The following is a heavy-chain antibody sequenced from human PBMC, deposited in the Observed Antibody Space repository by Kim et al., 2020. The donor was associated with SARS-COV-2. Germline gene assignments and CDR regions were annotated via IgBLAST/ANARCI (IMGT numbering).Heavy chain of an antibody. Sequence: GGSLRLSCAASGFTFSSYAMHWVRQAPGKGLEWVAVISYDGSNKYYADSVKGRFTISRDNSKNTLYLQMNSLRAEDTAVYYCARDLGLLPHYWGQGTLVTVSS. D-gene: IGHD3-22*01. V-gene: IGHV3-30*04. CDR3: ARDLGLLPHY. J-gene: IGHJ4*02. CDR2: ISYDGSNK. CDR1: GFTFSSYA.